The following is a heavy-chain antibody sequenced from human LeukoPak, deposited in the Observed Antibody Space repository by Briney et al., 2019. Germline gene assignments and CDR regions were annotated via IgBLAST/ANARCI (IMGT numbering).Heavy chain of an antibody. Sequence: GGSLRLSCSASGFTFSGYWMSWVRQAPGKGLEWVANIKHDGSAANYMKSVRGRFTVSRDNAKNSLYLQMNSLRAEDTAVYYCAGGVPAAPENFDYWGQGTLVTVSS. D-gene: IGHD2-2*01. V-gene: IGHV3-7*01. CDR1: GFTFSGYW. CDR3: AGGVPAAPENFDY. J-gene: IGHJ4*02. CDR2: IKHDGSAA.